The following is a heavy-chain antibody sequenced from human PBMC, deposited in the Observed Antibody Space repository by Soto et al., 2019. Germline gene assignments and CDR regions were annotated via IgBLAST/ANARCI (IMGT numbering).Heavy chain of an antibody. V-gene: IGHV3-48*02. Sequence: EVQLVESGGGLVQPGGSLRLSCAASGFTFSSFSMNWVRQAPGKGLEWVSYISSRGNVINYADSVKGRFTISRDNAKNSLYLQMNSLRDEDTAVYYCARVWYCSGGNCPLDYWGQGNLVTVSS. J-gene: IGHJ4*02. D-gene: IGHD2-15*01. CDR3: ARVWYCSGGNCPLDY. CDR1: GFTFSSFS. CDR2: ISSRGNVI.